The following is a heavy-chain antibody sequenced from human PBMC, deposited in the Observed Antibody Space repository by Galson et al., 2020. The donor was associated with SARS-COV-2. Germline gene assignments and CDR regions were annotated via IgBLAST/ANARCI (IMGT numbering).Heavy chain of an antibody. D-gene: IGHD1-20*01. CDR3: AIMTGMDRDY. V-gene: IGHV3-74*01. J-gene: IGHJ4*02. CDR1: EFTFSSYW. Sequence: GGSLRLSCAASEFTFSSYWIHWVRQAPGKGLVWVSRINSDGSSTTYADFVRGRFTTSRDNAENTLYLQMDSLRAEDTAIYYCAIMTGMDRDYLGQGTLVTVSS. CDR2: INSDGSST.